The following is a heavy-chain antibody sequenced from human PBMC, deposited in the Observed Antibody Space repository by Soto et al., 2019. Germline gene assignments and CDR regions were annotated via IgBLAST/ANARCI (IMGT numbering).Heavy chain of an antibody. CDR2: TNTYNGNT. Sequence: QVQLVQSGAEVKNPGASVKVSCKASGYTFTRYGIGWARQAPGQGLEWMGWTNTYNGNTNYAQNVQGRVTLTTDTSTRAADMGLRSLRSNATAIYYCAMVDVYVTPSPQDVWGKGTTVIVSS. V-gene: IGHV1-18*01. D-gene: IGHD3-16*01. CDR1: GYTFTRYG. J-gene: IGHJ6*04. CDR3: AMVDVYVTPSPQDV.